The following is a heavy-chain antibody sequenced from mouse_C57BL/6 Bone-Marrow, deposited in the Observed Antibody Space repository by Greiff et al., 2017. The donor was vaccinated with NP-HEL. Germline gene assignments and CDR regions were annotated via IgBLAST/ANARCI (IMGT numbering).Heavy chain of an antibody. V-gene: IGHV3-6*01. D-gene: IGHD2-3*01. J-gene: IGHJ3*01. Sequence: EVQLVESGPGLVKPSQSLSLTCSVTGYSITSGYYWNWIRQFPGNKLEWMGYISYDGSNNYNPSLKNRISITRDTSKNQFFLKLNSVTTEDTATYYCARTRWLLLAYWGQGTLVTVSA. CDR2: ISYDGSN. CDR1: GYSITSGYY. CDR3: ARTRWLLLAY.